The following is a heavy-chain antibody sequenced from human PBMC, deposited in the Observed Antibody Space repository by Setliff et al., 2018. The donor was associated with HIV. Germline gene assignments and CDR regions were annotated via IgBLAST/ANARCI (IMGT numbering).Heavy chain of an antibody. D-gene: IGHD3-3*01. V-gene: IGHV4-34*01. J-gene: IGHJ4*02. CDR3: ARGEYILHLLERLPGAFEY. CDR2: INHSGST. CDR1: GGALSGYY. Sequence: PSETLSLTCAVYGGALSGYYRSWIRQPPEKGLEWIGEINHSGSTNYSPSLNSRVTISIDTSKNQFSLKLSSVTAADTAVYYCARGEYILHLLERLPGAFEYWSQGTLVTVSS.